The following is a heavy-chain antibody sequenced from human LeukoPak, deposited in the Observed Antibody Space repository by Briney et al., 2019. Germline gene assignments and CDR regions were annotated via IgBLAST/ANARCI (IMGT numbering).Heavy chain of an antibody. Sequence: SETLSLTCTVSGYSISSGYYWGWIRQPPGKGLEWIGSIYHSGSTYYNPSLKSRVTISVDTSKNRFPLKLSSVTAADTAVYYCASTPSSSWLFHWGQGTLVTVSS. V-gene: IGHV4-38-2*02. CDR2: IYHSGST. D-gene: IGHD6-13*01. CDR1: GYSISSGYY. J-gene: IGHJ4*02. CDR3: ASTPSSSWLFH.